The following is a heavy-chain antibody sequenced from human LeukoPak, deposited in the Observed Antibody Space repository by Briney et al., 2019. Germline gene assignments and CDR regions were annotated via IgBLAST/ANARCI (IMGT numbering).Heavy chain of an antibody. Sequence: PSQTLSLTCTVSGGSISSGAYYWSWIRQHPGKGLEWIGYIYYRGSTYHNPSLKSRVTISVDTSNSQFSLKLSSVTAADTAVYYCANKDYYGSGSYYNRWGQGSLVTVSS. CDR1: GGSISSGAYY. V-gene: IGHV4-31*03. D-gene: IGHD3-10*01. J-gene: IGHJ4*02. CDR2: IYYRGST. CDR3: ANKDYYGSGSYYNR.